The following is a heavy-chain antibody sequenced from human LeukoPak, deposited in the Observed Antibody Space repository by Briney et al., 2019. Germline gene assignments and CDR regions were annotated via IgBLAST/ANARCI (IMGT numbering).Heavy chain of an antibody. J-gene: IGHJ4*02. V-gene: IGHV3-73*01. CDR1: GFTFSGSA. CDR2: IRSKANSYAT. D-gene: IGHD1-26*01. CDR3: TRPPYSGSPDY. Sequence: GGSLRLSCAASGFTFSGSAMHWVRQASGKGLEWVGRIRSKANSYATAYAASVKGRFTISRDDSKSTAYLQMNSLKTEDTAVYYCTRPPYSGSPDYWGQGTLVTVSS.